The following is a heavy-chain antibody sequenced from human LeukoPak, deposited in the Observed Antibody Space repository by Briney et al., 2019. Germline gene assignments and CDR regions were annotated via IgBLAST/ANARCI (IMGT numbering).Heavy chain of an antibody. CDR3: AKNFWSDKYYYYYMDV. J-gene: IGHJ6*03. V-gene: IGHV3-23*01. CDR1: GFTFSSYA. CDR2: ISGSGGST. Sequence: GGSLRLSCAASGFTFSSYAMSWVRQAPGKGLEWVSAISGSGGSTYYADSVKGRFTISRDNSKNTLYLQMNSLRAEDTAVYYCAKNFWSDKYYYYYMDVWDKGTTVTVSS. D-gene: IGHD3-3*01.